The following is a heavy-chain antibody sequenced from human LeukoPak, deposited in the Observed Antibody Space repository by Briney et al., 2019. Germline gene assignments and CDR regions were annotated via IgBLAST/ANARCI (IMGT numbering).Heavy chain of an antibody. CDR2: IYYSGST. Sequence: PSETLSLTCTVSGGSISSYYWSWIRQPPGKGLEWIGYIYYSGSTNYNPSLKSRVTISVDTSKNQFSLKLSSVTAADTAVYYCARGLRSDYRGQGTLVTVSS. CDR1: GGSISSYY. V-gene: IGHV4-59*01. J-gene: IGHJ4*02. D-gene: IGHD4-17*01. CDR3: ARGLRSDY.